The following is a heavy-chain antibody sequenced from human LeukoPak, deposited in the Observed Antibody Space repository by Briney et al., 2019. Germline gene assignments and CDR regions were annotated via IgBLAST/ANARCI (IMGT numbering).Heavy chain of an antibody. Sequence: GGSLRLSCAASGFTFSSFDMHWVRQPTGQGLEWVSTIGTASDTYYPGSVEGRFTLSRDNAKNSLYLQMNSLTAGDTAVYYCARGPPRAKYYYMDVWGTGTTVTVSS. CDR1: GFTFSSFD. CDR3: ARGPPRAKYYYMDV. V-gene: IGHV3-13*01. CDR2: IGTASDT. J-gene: IGHJ6*03.